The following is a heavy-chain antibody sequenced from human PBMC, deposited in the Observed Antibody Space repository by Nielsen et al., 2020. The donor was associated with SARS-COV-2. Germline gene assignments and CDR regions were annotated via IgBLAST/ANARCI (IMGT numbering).Heavy chain of an antibody. CDR1: GFTFSSYS. CDR2: VSGSSYFT. Sequence: GSLRLSCEASGFTFSSYSLNWVRQAPGKGLEWVSFVSGSSYFTHYADSVRGRFTVSRDNARNTLYLQMHSLKPEDTAVYFCARGGGVTHYFDFWGQGALVTVSS. V-gene: IGHV3-21*01. CDR3: ARGGGVTHYFDF. J-gene: IGHJ4*02. D-gene: IGHD4-23*01.